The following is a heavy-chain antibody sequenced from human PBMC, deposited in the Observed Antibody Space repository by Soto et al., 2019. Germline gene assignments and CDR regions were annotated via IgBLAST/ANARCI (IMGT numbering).Heavy chain of an antibody. CDR1: GFTFSIYW. CDR2: IVTDGSSA. CDR3: ATGLSTRGYYMDA. J-gene: IGHJ6*03. D-gene: IGHD1-26*01. V-gene: IGHV3-74*01. Sequence: GGSLRLSCAASGFTFSIYWMHWVRQAPGKGLVWVSRIVTDGSSASYADSVKGRFTISRDNAKNTLYLQMNSLRAEDTAVYYCATGLSTRGYYMDAWGKGTTVTVSS.